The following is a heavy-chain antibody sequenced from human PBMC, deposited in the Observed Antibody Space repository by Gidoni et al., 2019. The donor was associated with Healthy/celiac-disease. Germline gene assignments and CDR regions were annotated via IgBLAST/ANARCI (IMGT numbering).Heavy chain of an antibody. V-gene: IGHV4-34*01. CDR3: ARGKWWQQYYFDY. CDR2: INHSGST. CDR1: GGSFSGYY. J-gene: IGHJ4*02. D-gene: IGHD2-15*01. Sequence: QLPLQHWGARLCQPSETLSLTCPVYGGSFSGYYWRWLRQPPRKGLEWIGEINHSGSTNYNPSLKSRVTISVDTSKNQFSLKLSSVTAADTAVYYCARGKWWQQYYFDYWGQGTLVTVSS.